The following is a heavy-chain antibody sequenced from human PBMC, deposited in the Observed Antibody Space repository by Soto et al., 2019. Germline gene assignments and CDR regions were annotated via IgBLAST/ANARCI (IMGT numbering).Heavy chain of an antibody. CDR3: ARGIAAAATGYYYYGMDV. CDR1: GFTFSSYD. J-gene: IGHJ6*02. D-gene: IGHD6-13*01. CDR2: IGTAGDT. V-gene: IGHV3-13*01. Sequence: PGGSLRLSCAASGFTFSSYDMHWVRQATGKGLEWVSAIGTAGDTYYPGSVKGRFTISRENAKNSLYLQMNSLRAGDTAVYYCARGIAAAATGYYYYGMDVWGQGTTVTVSS.